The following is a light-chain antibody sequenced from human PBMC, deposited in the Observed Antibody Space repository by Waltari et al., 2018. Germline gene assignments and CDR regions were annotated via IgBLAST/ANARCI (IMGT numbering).Light chain of an antibody. CDR3: QQRKYWPPLT. J-gene: IGKJ4*01. V-gene: IGKV3-11*01. CDR1: HSVDRY. CDR2: DAS. Sequence: DIVLTQSPATLSLSPGERVTLSCRASHSVDRYLSWYHQKPGQAPRLLIYDASNRATGIPARFSGSESGTDFTLTISSLEPEDFAIYYCQQRKYWPPLTFGGGTKVEIK.